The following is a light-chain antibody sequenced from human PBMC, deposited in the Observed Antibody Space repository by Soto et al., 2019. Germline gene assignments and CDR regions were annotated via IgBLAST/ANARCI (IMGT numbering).Light chain of an antibody. Sequence: QSVLTQPPSASGTPGQRVTISCSGSSSNIGSNYVYWYQQLPGTAPKLLIYRNNQRPSGVPDRFSGSKSGTSXSLAISGLRXXDEADYYCAAWDDSLSGYVFGTG. CDR2: RNN. CDR3: AAWDDSLSGYV. J-gene: IGLJ1*01. V-gene: IGLV1-47*01. CDR1: SSNIGSNY.